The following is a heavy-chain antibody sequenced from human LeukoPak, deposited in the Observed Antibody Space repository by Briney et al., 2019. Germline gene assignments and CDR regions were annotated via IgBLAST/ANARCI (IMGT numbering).Heavy chain of an antibody. V-gene: IGHV4-39*01. J-gene: IGHJ4*02. CDR2: ISYSGSI. Sequence: KSSETLSLTCTLSVGPISSRPYYWRWVRQPPGQGLEWIGSISYSGSIHYNPSLKSRVTISVDTSRNHFSLRLGSVAAADIAVYYCALLEIGDYYFDYWGQGTLVTVSS. CDR3: ALLEIGDYYFDY. CDR1: VGPISSRPYY. D-gene: IGHD2/OR15-2a*01.